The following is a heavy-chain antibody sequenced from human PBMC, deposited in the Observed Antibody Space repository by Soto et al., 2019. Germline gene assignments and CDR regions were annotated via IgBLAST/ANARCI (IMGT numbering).Heavy chain of an antibody. D-gene: IGHD3-3*01. CDR3: ARDTEKTIFGVHHSGMDV. J-gene: IGHJ6*02. CDR2: ISSSSSYI. Sequence: GGALRLSCSASGVTFSSYSMNWVRQAPGKGLEWVSSISSSSSYIYYADSVKGRFTISRDNAKNSLYLQMNSLRAEDTAVYYCARDTEKTIFGVHHSGMDVWGQGTTVTVSS. V-gene: IGHV3-21*01. CDR1: GVTFSSYS.